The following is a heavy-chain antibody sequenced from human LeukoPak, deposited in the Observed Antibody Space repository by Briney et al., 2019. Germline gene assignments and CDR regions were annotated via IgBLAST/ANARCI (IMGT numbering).Heavy chain of an antibody. D-gene: IGHD2-2*01. Sequence: PSETLSLTCTVSGGSISSGDYYWRWIRQPPGKGLEWIGYIYYSGSTYYNPSLKSRVTISVDTSKNQFSLKLSSVTAADTAVYYCAREVVPAAMGNWFDPWGQGTLVTVSS. V-gene: IGHV4-30-4*01. J-gene: IGHJ5*02. CDR1: GGSISSGDYY. CDR3: AREVVPAAMGNWFDP. CDR2: IYYSGST.